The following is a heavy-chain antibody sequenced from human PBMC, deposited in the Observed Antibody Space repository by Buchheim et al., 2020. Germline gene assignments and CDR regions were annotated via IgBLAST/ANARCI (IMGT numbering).Heavy chain of an antibody. CDR1: GFTFSTYR. D-gene: IGHD3-22*01. CDR3: ARDYYDSSGPRGPDY. Sequence: EVQLVESGGGLVKPGGSLRLSCAASGFTFSTYRMNWVRQAPGQGLGLVSSISSGSSYIDYANSVKGRFTITRDNAKNSLYSQMNSLTADDTAVYYCARDYYDSSGPRGPDYWGQGTL. J-gene: IGHJ4*02. CDR2: ISSGSSYI. V-gene: IGHV3-21*02.